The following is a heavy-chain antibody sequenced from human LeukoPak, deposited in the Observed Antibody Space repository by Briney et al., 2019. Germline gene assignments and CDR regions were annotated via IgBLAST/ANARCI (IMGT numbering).Heavy chain of an antibody. J-gene: IGHJ6*02. CDR1: GYTFTSYG. CDR2: ISAYNGNT. Sequence: ASVKVSCKASGYTFTSYGISWVRQALGQGLEWMGWISAYNGNTNYAQKLQGRVTMTTDTSTSTAYMELRSLRSDDTAVYYCARGVSDYYYYYGMDVWGQGTTVTVSS. CDR3: ARGVSDYYYYYGMDV. V-gene: IGHV1-18*01. D-gene: IGHD2-8*01.